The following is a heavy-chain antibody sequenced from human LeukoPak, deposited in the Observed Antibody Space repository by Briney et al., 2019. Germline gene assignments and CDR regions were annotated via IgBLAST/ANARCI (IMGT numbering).Heavy chain of an antibody. CDR3: ARRLAVAGSQYFDY. CDR2: TYYRSKWYN. J-gene: IGHJ4*02. Sequence: SQTLSLTCAISGDSVSSNSVAWNWIRQSPSRGLEWLGRTYYRSKWYNDYAVSVKSRITINPDTSKNQFSLQLNSVTPEDTAVYYCARRLAVAGSQYFDYWSQGTLVTVSS. CDR1: GDSVSSNSVA. D-gene: IGHD6-19*01. V-gene: IGHV6-1*01.